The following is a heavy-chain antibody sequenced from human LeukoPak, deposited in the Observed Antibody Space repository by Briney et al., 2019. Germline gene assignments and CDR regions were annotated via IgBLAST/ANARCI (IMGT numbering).Heavy chain of an antibody. D-gene: IGHD3-3*01. Sequence: SQTLCLTCTVSGGSISSGSYYWSWIRQPAGKGLEWIGRIYTSGRTNYNPSLKRRVTISVDTSKKQFYLKLSSLTAADTAQYYCARQVWSDHTSLDPWGQETLLTVSS. CDR2: IYTSGRT. V-gene: IGHV4-61*02. J-gene: IGHJ5*02. CDR3: ARQVWSDHTSLDP. CDR1: GGSISSGSYY.